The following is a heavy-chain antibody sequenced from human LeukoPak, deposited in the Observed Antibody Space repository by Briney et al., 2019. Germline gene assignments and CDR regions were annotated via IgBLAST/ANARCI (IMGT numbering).Heavy chain of an antibody. Sequence: SETLSLTCTVSGDSISSSRHSWGWIRQPPGKGLEWIGSIYYRGSTHYNPSLKSRVTMSVDTSKNHFSLKLSSVTAADTAIYYCARVGKYYYDRTGASDIWGQGTMVTVSS. D-gene: IGHD3-22*01. J-gene: IGHJ3*02. CDR3: ARVGKYYYDRTGASDI. V-gene: IGHV4-39*07. CDR1: GDSISSSRHS. CDR2: IYYRGST.